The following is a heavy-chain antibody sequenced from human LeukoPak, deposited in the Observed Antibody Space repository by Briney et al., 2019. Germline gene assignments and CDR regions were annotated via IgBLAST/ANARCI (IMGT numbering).Heavy chain of an antibody. CDR1: GYSFTSYW. CDR2: IYPGDSDT. CDR3: ARLPLGAAAGTSDMDV. J-gene: IGHJ6*02. Sequence: GESLKISCKGSGYSFTSYWIGWVRQMPGKGLEWMGIIYPGDSDTRYSPSFQGQVTISADKSISTAHLQWSSLKASDTAMYYCARLPLGAAAGTSDMDVWGQGTTVTVSS. V-gene: IGHV5-51*01. D-gene: IGHD6-13*01.